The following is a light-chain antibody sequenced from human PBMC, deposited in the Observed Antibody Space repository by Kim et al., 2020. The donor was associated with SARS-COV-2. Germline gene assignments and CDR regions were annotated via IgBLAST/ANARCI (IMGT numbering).Light chain of an antibody. CDR1: Y. J-gene: IGLJ1*01. Sequence: YVSWYQQHPGKAPKLIIYDVTKRPSGVPDRFSASKSGSTASLTISRLQADDEADYYCCSYAGGYTFVFGIGTKLTVL. CDR2: DVT. CDR3: CSYAGGYTFV. V-gene: IGLV2-11*01.